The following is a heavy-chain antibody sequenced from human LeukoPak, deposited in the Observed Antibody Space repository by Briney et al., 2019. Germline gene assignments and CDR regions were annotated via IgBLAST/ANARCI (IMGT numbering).Heavy chain of an antibody. CDR2: MYTAGGASGST. CDR3: AWEDSSGHPFDP. Sequence: SETLSLTCTVSGVSISTGNYYWSWFRQPAGKGLEYIVRMYTAGGASGSTYYNPSLKSRVTISVDTSKNEFSLKLSSVTAADTAVYYCAWEDSSGHPFDPWGQGTLVTVSS. D-gene: IGHD3-22*01. J-gene: IGHJ5*02. CDR1: GVSISTGNYY. V-gene: IGHV4-61*02.